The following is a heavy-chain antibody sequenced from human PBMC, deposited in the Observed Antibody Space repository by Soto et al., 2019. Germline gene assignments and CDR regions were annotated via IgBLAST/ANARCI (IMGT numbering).Heavy chain of an antibody. D-gene: IGHD3-10*01. CDR1: GGTLSDHG. Sequence: QVQLEQSGAEVKKPGSSVKVSCKASGGTLSDHGVAWLRQAPGQGLEWMGGTIPVFNTAKYAQKVQGRVNRTGGQISNNAYMGLKRPKSEDPAFFFWAGGVYGSGNYYTGPTTFENWGQGTMVIVSS. CDR3: AGGVYGSGNYYTGPTTFEN. J-gene: IGHJ3*02. CDR2: TIPVFNTA. V-gene: IGHV1-69*06.